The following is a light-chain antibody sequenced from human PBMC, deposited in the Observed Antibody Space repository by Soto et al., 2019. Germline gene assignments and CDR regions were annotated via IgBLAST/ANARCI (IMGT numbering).Light chain of an antibody. J-gene: IGKJ1*01. CDR2: GAS. CDR1: QSVSSSY. V-gene: IGKV3-20*01. CDR3: QHFGSWT. Sequence: EIVLTQSPGTLSLSPGERATLSCRASQSVSSSYLAWYQQKPGQAPRLLMYGASSRATGIPDRFSGSGSGTDFTLTISKLEPEDFALYYCQHFGSWTFGQGTKVEIK.